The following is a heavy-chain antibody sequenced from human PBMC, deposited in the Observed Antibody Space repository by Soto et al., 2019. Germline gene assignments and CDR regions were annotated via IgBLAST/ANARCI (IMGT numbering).Heavy chain of an antibody. CDR1: GFTFSSYA. CDR2: ISGSGGST. D-gene: IGHD6-6*01. Sequence: GGSLRLSCAASGFTFSSYAMSWVRQAPGKGLEWVSAISGSGGSTYYADSVKGRFTISRANSKNTLYLQMNSLRAEDTAVYYCAKDRAYSSSSSNWFDPLGQGTLVTVSS. V-gene: IGHV3-23*01. CDR3: AKDRAYSSSSSNWFDP. J-gene: IGHJ5*02.